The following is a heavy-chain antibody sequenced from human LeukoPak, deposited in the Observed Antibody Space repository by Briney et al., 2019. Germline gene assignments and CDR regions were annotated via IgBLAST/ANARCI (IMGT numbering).Heavy chain of an antibody. D-gene: IGHD3-10*01. CDR1: GFTFSSYG. CDR3: AKARGVGDAFDI. V-gene: IGHV3-30*02. CDR2: IRYDGSNK. J-gene: IGHJ3*02. Sequence: GGSLGLSCAASGFTFSSYGMHWVRQAPGKGLEWVAFIRYDGSNKYYADSVKGRFTISRDNSKNTLYLQMNSLRAEDTAVYYCAKARGVGDAFDIWGQGTMVTVSS.